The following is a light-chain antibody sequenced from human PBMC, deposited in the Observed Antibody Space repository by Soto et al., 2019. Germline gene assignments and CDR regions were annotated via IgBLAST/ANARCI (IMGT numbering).Light chain of an antibody. Sequence: EIVLTQSPATLSLSPGERATLSCRASQSVSSYLAWYQQKPGQAPRLLIYDASNRATGIPARFSGSGSGTDFTLTISSLEPEDFAFYYCQQRNNWPRTFGGGTKVEIK. CDR3: QQRNNWPRT. J-gene: IGKJ4*01. CDR1: QSVSSY. CDR2: DAS. V-gene: IGKV3-11*01.